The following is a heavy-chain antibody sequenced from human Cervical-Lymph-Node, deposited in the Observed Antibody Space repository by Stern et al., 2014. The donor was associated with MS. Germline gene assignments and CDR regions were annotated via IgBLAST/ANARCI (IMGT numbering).Heavy chain of an antibody. CDR1: GYPFTNYA. V-gene: IGHV7-4-1*02. J-gene: IGHJ5*01. D-gene: IGHD6-25*01. CDR3: ARRVRSSAHFDS. Sequence: VQLVQSGSELRKPGASVKASCKASGYPFTNYAMTWVRQATGQGLEWMVWYNTNTGNPTFAQVFTGRFVFSLDTSVSTAYLQISSLKAEDTAVYYCARRVRSSAHFDSWGQGTLVTVSS. CDR2: YNTNTGNP.